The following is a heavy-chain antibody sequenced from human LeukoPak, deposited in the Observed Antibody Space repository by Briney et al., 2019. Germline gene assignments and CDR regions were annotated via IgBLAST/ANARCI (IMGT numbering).Heavy chain of an antibody. CDR1: GFTFSSYA. CDR3: AREGVAGDCFDY. CDR2: ISYDGSNK. Sequence: GGSLRLSCAASGFTFSSYAMHWVRQAPGKGLEWVAVISYDGSNKYYADSVKGRFTISRDNSKNTLYLQMNSLRAEDTAVYYCAREGVAGDCFDYWGQGTLVTVSS. D-gene: IGHD6-19*01. J-gene: IGHJ4*02. V-gene: IGHV3-30*04.